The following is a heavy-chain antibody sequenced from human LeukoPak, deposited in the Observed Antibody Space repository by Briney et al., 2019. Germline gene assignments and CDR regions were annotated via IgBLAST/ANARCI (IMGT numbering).Heavy chain of an antibody. CDR3: ARGDCSGGSCYSLSAS. CDR2: INAGNGNT. CDR1: GYTFTSYA. V-gene: IGHV1-3*01. Sequence: GASVKVSCKASGYTFTSYAMHWVRQAPGQRLEWMGWINAGNGNTKYSQKFQGRVTITRDTSASTAYMELSSLRSEDTAVYYCARGDCSGGSCYSLSASWGQGTLVTVSS. D-gene: IGHD2-15*01. J-gene: IGHJ5*02.